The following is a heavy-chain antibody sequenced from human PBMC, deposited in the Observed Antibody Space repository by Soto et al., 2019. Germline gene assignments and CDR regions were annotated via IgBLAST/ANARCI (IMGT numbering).Heavy chain of an antibody. CDR1: GFAFSSYA. CDR2: ISGSASST. CDR3: AKTQYNYYDSSRYPTPNFDY. Sequence: VSLRLSCAASGFAFSSYAMSWVRQAPGKGLEWVSAISGSASSTYYADSVKGRFTISRDNSKNTLHLQMNSLRAEDTAVYYCAKTQYNYYDSSRYPTPNFDYWGQGTLVTVSS. V-gene: IGHV3-23*01. D-gene: IGHD3-22*01. J-gene: IGHJ4*02.